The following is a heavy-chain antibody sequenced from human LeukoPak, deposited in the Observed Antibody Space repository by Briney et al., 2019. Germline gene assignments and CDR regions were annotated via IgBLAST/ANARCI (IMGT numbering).Heavy chain of an antibody. CDR3: ARDEYNYGGRTHPYFFDY. V-gene: IGHV4-34*01. CDR2: INHSEST. Sequence: SETLSLTCAVYGGSFSDYYWSWIRQSPGKGLEWIGEINHSESTNYSPSLKSRVTMSLDMSKNQFSLKLYSVTAADTAVYYCARDEYNYGGRTHPYFFDYWSQGTLVTVSS. CDR1: GGSFSDYY. D-gene: IGHD5-18*01. J-gene: IGHJ4*02.